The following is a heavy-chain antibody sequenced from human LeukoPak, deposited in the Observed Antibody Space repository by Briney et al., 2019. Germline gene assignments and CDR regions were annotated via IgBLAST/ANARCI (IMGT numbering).Heavy chain of an antibody. V-gene: IGHV3-30*03. J-gene: IGHJ3*02. CDR1: GFTFSSYG. CDR3: ATHVFVNIDAFDI. D-gene: IGHD3-10*01. CDR2: ISYDGSNK. Sequence: HPGRSLRLSCAASGFTFSSYGMHWVRQAPGKGLEWVAVISYDGSNKYYADSVKGRFTISRDNSKNTLYLQMNSLRAEDTAVYYCATHVFVNIDAFDIWGQGTMVTVSS.